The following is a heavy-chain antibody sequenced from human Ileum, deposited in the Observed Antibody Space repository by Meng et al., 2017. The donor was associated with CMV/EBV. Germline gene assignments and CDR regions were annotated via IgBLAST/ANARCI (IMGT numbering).Heavy chain of an antibody. D-gene: IGHD3-22*01. CDR3: ARSYDSNRFYIP. V-gene: IGHV4-4*02. CDR1: GDSISSTKW. CDR2: VYHGEST. Sequence: TCAVSGDSISSTKWGSWVRQSPGKGLEWIGEVYHGESTNFNPSLKSRVTISVDKSKNQLSLNLTSVTAADTAVYYCARSYDSNRFYIPWGQGTLVTVSS. J-gene: IGHJ5*02.